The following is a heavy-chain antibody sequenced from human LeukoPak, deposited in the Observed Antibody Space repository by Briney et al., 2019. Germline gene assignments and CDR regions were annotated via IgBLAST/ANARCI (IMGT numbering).Heavy chain of an antibody. V-gene: IGHV3-74*01. CDR1: GFTLSTYG. Sequence: GRSLRLSCAASGFTLSTYGMHWVRQAPGKGLVWVSRINNDGSSTNYADSVKGRFTISRDNAKNTLYLQMNSLRVEDTAVYYCARAYCSGGSCPYWYFDLWGRGTLVTVSS. CDR3: ARAYCSGGSCPYWYFDL. J-gene: IGHJ2*01. CDR2: INNDGSST. D-gene: IGHD2-15*01.